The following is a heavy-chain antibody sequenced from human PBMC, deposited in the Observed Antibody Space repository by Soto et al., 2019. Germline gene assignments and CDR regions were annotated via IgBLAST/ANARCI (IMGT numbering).Heavy chain of an antibody. CDR3: ARHDDYYGMDV. CDR2: IYYSGST. V-gene: IGHV4-39*01. J-gene: IGHJ6*02. Sequence: GWIRQPPGKGLEWIGSIYYSGSTYYNPSLKSRVTISVDTSKNQFSLKLSSVTAADTAVYYCARHDDYYGMDVWGQGTTVTVSS.